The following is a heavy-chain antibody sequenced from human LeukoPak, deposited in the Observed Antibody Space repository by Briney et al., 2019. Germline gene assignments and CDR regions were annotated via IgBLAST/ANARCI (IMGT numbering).Heavy chain of an antibody. CDR3: ARDGDYGDYFDY. CDR1: GYPFTSHG. V-gene: IGHV1-18*04. D-gene: IGHD4-17*01. CDR2: ISTYNDNT. Sequence: ASVKVSCKASGYPFTSHGFSWVRQAPGQGLEWMGRISTYNDNTHYAQKLQGRVTMTTDTSTSTAYMELRSLRSDDTAVYYCARDGDYGDYFDYCGQGTLVTVSS. J-gene: IGHJ4*02.